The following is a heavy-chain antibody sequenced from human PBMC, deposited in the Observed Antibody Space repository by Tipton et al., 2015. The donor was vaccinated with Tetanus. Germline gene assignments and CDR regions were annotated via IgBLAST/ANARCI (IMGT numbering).Heavy chain of an antibody. J-gene: IGHJ3*02. CDR2: IKKDGSAQ. Sequence: SLRLSCEASGFTISNYSMNWVRQAPGKGLEWGANIKKDGSAQYYEDSVTGRFTFSRDNAKNSLYHQVNSLRVEETAVYYCARAIAARWVKHCAFDIWGQGS. V-gene: IGHV3-7*01. D-gene: IGHD1-26*01. CDR3: ARAIAARWVKHCAFDI. CDR1: GFTISNYS.